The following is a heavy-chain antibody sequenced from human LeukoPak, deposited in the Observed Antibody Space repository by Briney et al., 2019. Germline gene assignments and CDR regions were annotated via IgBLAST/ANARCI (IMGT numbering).Heavy chain of an antibody. D-gene: IGHD6-19*01. J-gene: IGHJ4*02. CDR3: ARSGIAVAGTLSHTFDY. CDR1: GGTFSSYA. V-gene: IGHV1-69*13. Sequence: SVKVSCEASGGTFSSYAISWVRQAPGQGLEWMGGIIPIFGTANYAQKFQGRVTITADESTSTAYMELSSLRSEDTAVYYCARSGIAVAGTLSHTFDYWGQGTLVTVSS. CDR2: IIPIFGTA.